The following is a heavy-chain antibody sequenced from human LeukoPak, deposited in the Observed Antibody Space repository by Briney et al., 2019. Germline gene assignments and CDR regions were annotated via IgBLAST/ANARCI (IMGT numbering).Heavy chain of an antibody. CDR2: MNPNSGNT. CDR1: GYTSTSYD. J-gene: IGHJ6*03. Sequence: ASVKVSCKASGYTSTSYDINWVRQATGQGLEWMGWMNPNSGNTGYAQKFQGRVTITRNTSISTAYMELSSLRSEDTAVYYCATGYSGYDSGYYYYYMDVWGKGTTVTVSS. D-gene: IGHD5-12*01. V-gene: IGHV1-8*03. CDR3: ATGYSGYDSGYYYYYMDV.